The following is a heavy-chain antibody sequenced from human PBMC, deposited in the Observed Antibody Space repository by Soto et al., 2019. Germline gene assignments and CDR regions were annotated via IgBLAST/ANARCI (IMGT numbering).Heavy chain of an antibody. D-gene: IGHD1-26*01. CDR1: GGSISGYY. J-gene: IGHJ4*02. CDR2: IYYSGST. V-gene: IGHV4-59*08. CDR3: ARPSGSYLYYFDY. Sequence: SETLSLTCTVSGGSISGYYWSWIRQPPGKGLEWIGYIYYSGSTSYNPSLKSRLTISVDTSKNQFSLRLTSVTAADTAVYYCARPSGSYLYYFDYWGQGTLVTVSS.